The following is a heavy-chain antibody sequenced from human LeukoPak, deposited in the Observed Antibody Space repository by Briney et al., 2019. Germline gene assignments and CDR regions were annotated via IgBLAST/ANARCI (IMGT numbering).Heavy chain of an antibody. Sequence: GGSLRLSCAASGFTFSSYGMHWVRQAPGKGLEWVAFIRYDGSNKYYADSVKGRFTISRDNSKNTLYLQMSSLRVEDTAVYYCAKVPGGQQLALWYFDLWGRGTLVTVSS. CDR2: IRYDGSNK. D-gene: IGHD6-13*01. CDR3: AKVPGGQQLALWYFDL. CDR1: GFTFSSYG. J-gene: IGHJ2*01. V-gene: IGHV3-30*02.